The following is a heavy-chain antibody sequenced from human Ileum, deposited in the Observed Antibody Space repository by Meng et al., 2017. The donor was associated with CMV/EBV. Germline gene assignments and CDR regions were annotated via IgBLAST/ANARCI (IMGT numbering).Heavy chain of an antibody. Sequence: ASGFSFNNYCRSWLREAPGKGLDWVSAIGGSGDKTYYADSVKGRFTTSSDNSENTLYLQIHSLRAEDTARYYCAKGLFDTYWYFDLWGRGTLVTVSS. CDR1: GFSFNNYC. D-gene: IGHD3-9*01. CDR3: AKGLFDTYWYFDL. V-gene: IGHV3-23*01. CDR2: IGGSGDKT. J-gene: IGHJ2*01.